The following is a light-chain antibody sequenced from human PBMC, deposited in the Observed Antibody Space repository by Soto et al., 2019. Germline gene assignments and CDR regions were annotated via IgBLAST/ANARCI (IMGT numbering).Light chain of an antibody. CDR3: QQYGSS. V-gene: IGKV3-20*01. CDR1: QSVSSSY. J-gene: IGKJ1*01. CDR2: GAS. Sequence: EIVLTQSPGTLSLSPGERATLPCRASQSVSSSYLAWYQQKPGQAPRLLIYGASSRATGIPDRFSGSGSGTDFTLTISRLEPEDFAVYYCQQYGSSFGQGTKGDIK.